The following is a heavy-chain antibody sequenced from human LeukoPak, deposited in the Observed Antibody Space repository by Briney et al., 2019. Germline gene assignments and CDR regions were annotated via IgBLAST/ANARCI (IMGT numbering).Heavy chain of an antibody. Sequence: ASVKVSCKASGYTFTGYYMHWVRQAPGQGLEWMGRINPNSGGTNYAQKFQGRVTMTRDTSISTAYMELRSLRSDDTAVYYCARDHIRAVAGTPYYYYGMDVWGQGTTVTVSS. V-gene: IGHV1-2*06. CDR1: GYTFTGYY. J-gene: IGHJ6*02. CDR3: ARDHIRAVAGTPYYYYGMDV. CDR2: INPNSGGT. D-gene: IGHD6-19*01.